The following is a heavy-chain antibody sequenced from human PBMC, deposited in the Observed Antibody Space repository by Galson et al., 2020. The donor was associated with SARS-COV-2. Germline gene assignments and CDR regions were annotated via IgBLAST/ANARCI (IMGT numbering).Heavy chain of an antibody. CDR1: GYSFTTNW. CDR2: IYPGDSHT. Sequence: GESLKISCKASGYSFTTNWLGWVRQMPGNGLEWMGIIYPGDSHTRYNPSFQGQVTISADKSIRTAYLQWSSLKASDTAIYYCASEGGYDSSCYYVGAAFDLWGQGTMVTVSS. J-gene: IGHJ3*01. D-gene: IGHD3-22*01. V-gene: IGHV5-51*01. CDR3: ASEGGYDSSCYYVGAAFDL.